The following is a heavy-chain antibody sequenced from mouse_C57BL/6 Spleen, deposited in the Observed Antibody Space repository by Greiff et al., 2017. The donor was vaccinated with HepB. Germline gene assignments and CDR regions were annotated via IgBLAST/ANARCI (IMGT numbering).Heavy chain of an antibody. J-gene: IGHJ4*01. Sequence: ESGPGLVKPSQSLSLTCSVTGYSITSGYYWNWIRQFPGNKLEWMGYISYDGSNNYNPSLKNRISITRDTSKNQFFLKLNSVTTEDTATYYCARRNNDGGYAMDYWGQGTSVTVSS. CDR1: GYSITSGYY. CDR3: ARRNNDGGYAMDY. V-gene: IGHV3-6*01. CDR2: ISYDGSN. D-gene: IGHD1-3*01.